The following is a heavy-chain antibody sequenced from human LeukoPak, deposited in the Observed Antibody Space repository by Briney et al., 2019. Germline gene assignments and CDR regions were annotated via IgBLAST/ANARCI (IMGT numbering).Heavy chain of an antibody. CDR3: VSLLSSYYYDCRPDL. Sequence: GGSLRLSCAASGFTFSSYAMHWVRQAPGKGLEYVSAISSNGGSTYYADSVKGRFTISRDNSKNTLYLQMSSLRAEDTAVYYCVSLLSSYYYDCRPDLWGRGTLVTVSS. CDR1: GFTFSSYA. J-gene: IGHJ2*01. CDR2: ISSNGGST. V-gene: IGHV3-64D*09. D-gene: IGHD3-22*01.